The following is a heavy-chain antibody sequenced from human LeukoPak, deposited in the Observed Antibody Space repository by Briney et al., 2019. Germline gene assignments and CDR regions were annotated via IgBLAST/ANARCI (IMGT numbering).Heavy chain of an antibody. J-gene: IGHJ5*02. CDR2: IYDSGST. D-gene: IGHD2-2*01. V-gene: IGHV4-59*08. Sequence: SETLSLTCTVSGGSISSYYWSWIRQPPGKGLEWVGYIYDSGSTNYNPSLKSRVTISVDTSKNQFSLKLSSVTAADTAVYYCARHPSTYCSSTSCYDPWGQGTLVTVSS. CDR3: ARHPSTYCSSTSCYDP. CDR1: GGSISSYY.